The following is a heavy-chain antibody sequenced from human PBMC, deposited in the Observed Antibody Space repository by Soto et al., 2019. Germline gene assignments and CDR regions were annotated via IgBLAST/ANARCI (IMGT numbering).Heavy chain of an antibody. CDR1: GYTFTSYA. V-gene: IGHV1-3*01. CDR2: INAGNGNT. D-gene: IGHD3-10*01. J-gene: IGHJ5*02. Sequence: ASVKVSCKASGYTFTSYAMHWVRQAPGQRLEWMGWINAGNGNTKYSQKFQGRVTITRDTSASTAYMELSSLRSEDTAVYYCVDGSGSYENWFDPWGQGTLVTVSS. CDR3: VDGSGSYENWFDP.